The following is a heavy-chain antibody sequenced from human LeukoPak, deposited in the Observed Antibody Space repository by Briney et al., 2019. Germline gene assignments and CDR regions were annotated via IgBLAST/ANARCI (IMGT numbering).Heavy chain of an antibody. CDR2: INDSGGST. CDR1: GFTFSNYA. D-gene: IGHD3-10*01. J-gene: IGHJ4*02. CDR3: AKAIRGVFPPTEWDY. V-gene: IGHV3-23*01. Sequence: PGGSLRLSCSASGFTFSNYAMHWVRQAPGKGLEWVSSINDSGGSTFYADSVKGRFTISRDNSKNTLFLQMSSLRADDTAIYYCAKAIRGVFPPTEWDYWGQGTLVTVSS.